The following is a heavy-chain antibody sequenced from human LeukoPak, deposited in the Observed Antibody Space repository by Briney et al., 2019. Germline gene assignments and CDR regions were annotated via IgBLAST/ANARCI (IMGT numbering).Heavy chain of an antibody. CDR2: INPKSGAT. CDR1: EYTFIDYY. CDR3: ARSNYGGQGAGDNWFDP. J-gene: IGHJ5*02. D-gene: IGHD4/OR15-4a*01. V-gene: IGHV1-2*02. Sequence: GASVKVSCKASEYTFIDYYIHWVRQAPGQGLEWMGWINPKSGATNYAQKFLGRVSMTRDTSISTAYMDVSSLTSDDTAVYFCARSNYGGQGAGDNWFDPWGQGTLVTVSS.